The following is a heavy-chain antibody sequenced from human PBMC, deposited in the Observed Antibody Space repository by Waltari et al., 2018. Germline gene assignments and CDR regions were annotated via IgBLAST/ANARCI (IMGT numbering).Heavy chain of an antibody. Sequence: EVQLLESGGGLVQPGGSLRLSCAASGFTFSSYAMSWVRQAPGKGLEWVSAISGSGGSTYYADSVKGRFTISRDNSKNTLYLQMNSLRAEDTAVYYCAKDLVGLFVVVPAAIGRTWGQGTLVTVSS. CDR3: AKDLVGLFVVVPAAIGRT. CDR1: GFTFSSYA. D-gene: IGHD2-2*02. J-gene: IGHJ5*02. V-gene: IGHV3-23*01. CDR2: ISGSGGST.